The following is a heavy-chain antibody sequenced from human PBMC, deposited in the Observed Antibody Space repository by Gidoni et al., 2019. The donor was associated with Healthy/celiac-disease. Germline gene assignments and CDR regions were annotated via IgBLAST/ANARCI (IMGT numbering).Heavy chain of an antibody. CDR2: IWYDGSNK. D-gene: IGHD6-13*01. V-gene: IGHV3-33*01. J-gene: IGHJ6*02. Sequence: QVQLVESGGGVVQPGRSLRLSCAASGFTFSSYGMHWVRQAPGKGLEWVAVIWYDGSNKYYADSVKGRFTISRDNSKNTLYLQMNSLRAEDTAVYYCARGVTAAAGTISYGMDVWGQGTTVTVSS. CDR3: ARGVTAAAGTISYGMDV. CDR1: GFTFSSYG.